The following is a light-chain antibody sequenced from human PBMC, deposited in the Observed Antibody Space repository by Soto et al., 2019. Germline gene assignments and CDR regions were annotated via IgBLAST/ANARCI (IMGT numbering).Light chain of an antibody. Sequence: DIVLTQSPGTLSLSPGERATLSCRASQSVSSSYLAWYQQKPGQAPRLLIYGASSRATGIPDRFSGSGSWTNFTIPISSLEPEDFAVYYCQQYGSSPPYTFGQGTKLEIK. CDR1: QSVSSSY. J-gene: IGKJ2*01. CDR3: QQYGSSPPYT. CDR2: GAS. V-gene: IGKV3-20*01.